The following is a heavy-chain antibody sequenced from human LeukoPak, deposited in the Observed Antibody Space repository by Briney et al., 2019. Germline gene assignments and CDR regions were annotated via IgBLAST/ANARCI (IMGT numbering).Heavy chain of an antibody. D-gene: IGHD3-22*01. CDR2: IVVGSGNT. CDR1: GFTFTSSA. J-gene: IGHJ4*02. Sequence: ASVKVSCKASGFTFTSSAVQWVRQARGQRLEWIGWIVVGSGNTNYAQKFQERVTITRDMSTSTAYMELSRLTSDDTATYYCARVGDDSSGYPTLWGQGSLVTVSS. CDR3: ARVGDDSSGYPTL. V-gene: IGHV1-58*01.